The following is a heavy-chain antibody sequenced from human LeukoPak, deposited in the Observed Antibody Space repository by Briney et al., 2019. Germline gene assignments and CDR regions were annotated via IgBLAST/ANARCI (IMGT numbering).Heavy chain of an antibody. D-gene: IGHD2-21*02. J-gene: IGHJ4*02. V-gene: IGHV4-39*06. Sequence: SETLSLTCTVSGGSISSYYWAWIRQSPGKGLEWIGSVYYSGTTHYESSLKSRVSISIDTSKTQFALKVNSVTVADTAVYYCARILDLVTTKTIDYWGQGSLVIVSS. CDR3: ARILDLVTTKTIDY. CDR1: GGSISSYY. CDR2: VYYSGTT.